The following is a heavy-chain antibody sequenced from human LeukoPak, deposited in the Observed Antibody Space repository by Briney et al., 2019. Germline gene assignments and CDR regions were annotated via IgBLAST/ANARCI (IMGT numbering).Heavy chain of an antibody. J-gene: IGHJ4*02. CDR2: ISGSGGST. D-gene: IGHD2/OR15-2a*01. CDR3: AKVGIYDPKDGIDY. CDR1: GFAFSSYA. Sequence: GGSLRLSCAASGFAFSSYAMSWVRQAPGKGLEWVSAISGSGGSTYYADSVKGRFTISRDNSKNTLYLQMNSLRAEDTAVYYCAKVGIYDPKDGIDYWGQGTLVTVSS. V-gene: IGHV3-23*01.